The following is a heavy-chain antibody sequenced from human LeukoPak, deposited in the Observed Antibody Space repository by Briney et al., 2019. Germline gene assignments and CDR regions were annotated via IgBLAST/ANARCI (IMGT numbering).Heavy chain of an antibody. V-gene: IGHV4-34*01. Sequence: PSETLSLTCAVYGGSFSGYYWSWIRQPPGKGLEWIGEINHSGSTNYNPSLKSRVTISVDTSKNQFSLKLSSVTAADTAVYYCAGGRYSYGRPYFDYWGQGTLVTVSS. CDR3: AGGRYSYGRPYFDY. CDR1: GGSFSGYY. J-gene: IGHJ4*02. CDR2: INHSGST. D-gene: IGHD5-18*01.